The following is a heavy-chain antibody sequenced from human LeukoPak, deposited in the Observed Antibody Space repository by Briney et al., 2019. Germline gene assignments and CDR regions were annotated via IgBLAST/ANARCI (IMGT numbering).Heavy chain of an antibody. CDR3: VRDAQRGFDYSNSLAY. Sequence: GRSLRLSCAASGFIYSHYGMHWVRQAPGKGLEWVAVIWSDGTNRFYAGSVKGRFTISRDNSQNTLFLQMNSLRAEDTAVYYCVRDAQRGFDYSNSLAYWGQGTLVTVSS. J-gene: IGHJ4*02. CDR2: IWSDGTNR. D-gene: IGHD4-11*01. CDR1: GFIYSHYG. V-gene: IGHV3-33*01.